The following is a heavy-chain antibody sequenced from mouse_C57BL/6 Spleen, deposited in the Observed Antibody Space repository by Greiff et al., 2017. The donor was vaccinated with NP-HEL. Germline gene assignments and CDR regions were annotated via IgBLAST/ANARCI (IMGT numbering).Heavy chain of an antibody. V-gene: IGHV1-74*01. CDR3: AISIYYYGSSYGGAWFAY. Sequence: VQLQQPGAELVKPGASVKVSCKASGYTFTSYWMHWVKQRPGQGLEWIGRIHPSDSDTNYNQKFKGKATLTVDKSSSTAYMQLSSLTSEDSAVYYCAISIYYYGSSYGGAWFAYWGQGTLVTVSA. CDR1: GYTFTSYW. J-gene: IGHJ3*01. CDR2: IHPSDSDT. D-gene: IGHD1-1*01.